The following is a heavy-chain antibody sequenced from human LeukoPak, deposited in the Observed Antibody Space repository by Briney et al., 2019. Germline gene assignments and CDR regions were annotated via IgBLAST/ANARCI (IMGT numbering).Heavy chain of an antibody. V-gene: IGHV4-39*01. CDR1: GGSISSSSYY. Sequence: PSETLSLTCTVSGGSISSSSYYWGWIRQPPGKGLEWIGSIYYSGSTYYNPSLKSRVTISVDTSKNQFSLKLSSVTAADTAVYYCASPRRYYGDYYSYWGQGTLVTVSS. D-gene: IGHD4-17*01. CDR2: IYYSGST. J-gene: IGHJ4*02. CDR3: ASPRRYYGDYYSY.